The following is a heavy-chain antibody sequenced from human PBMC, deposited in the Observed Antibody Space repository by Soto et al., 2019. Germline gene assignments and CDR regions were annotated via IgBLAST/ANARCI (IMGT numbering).Heavy chain of an antibody. D-gene: IGHD7-27*01. V-gene: IGHV4-59*12. Sequence: SETLSLTCTVSGGSMISYYWSWIRQPPGRGLEWIGFIYYAGSTKYNPSLNSRVTISVDTSKNQFSLTVTSVTAEDTAVYYCAKDFLQDWGQDYYYGMDVWGQGTTVTVSS. CDR1: GGSMISYY. CDR2: IYYAGST. J-gene: IGHJ6*02. CDR3: AKDFLQDWGQDYYYGMDV.